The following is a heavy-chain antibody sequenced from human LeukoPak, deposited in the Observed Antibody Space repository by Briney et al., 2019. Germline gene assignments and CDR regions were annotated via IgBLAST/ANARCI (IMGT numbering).Heavy chain of an antibody. CDR2: ISAYNGNT. J-gene: IGHJ3*02. D-gene: IGHD2-8*01. CDR1: GYTFTSYG. Sequence: ASVKVSCKASGYTFTSYGISWVRQAPGQGLEWMGWISAYNGNTNYAQKLQGRVTMTTDTSTSTAYMELRSLRSDDTAVYYCALPLLYGDAFDIWGQGTMVTVSS. V-gene: IGHV1-18*01. CDR3: ALPLLYGDAFDI.